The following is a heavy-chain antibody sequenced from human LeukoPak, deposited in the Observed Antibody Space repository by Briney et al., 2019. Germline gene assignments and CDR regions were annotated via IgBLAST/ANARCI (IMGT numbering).Heavy chain of an antibody. V-gene: IGHV3-74*01. CDR2: INSNGGTT. Sequence: PGGSLRLSCAASGFTFTSYWMHWVRQAPGKGLVWVSHINSNGGTTSFADAVKGRFTISRDNAKNTVDLQMNSLRAEDTAVCYCASTRRGYSYGHLDYWGQGTLVTVSS. CDR1: GFTFTSYW. CDR3: ASTRRGYSYGHLDY. J-gene: IGHJ4*02. D-gene: IGHD5-18*01.